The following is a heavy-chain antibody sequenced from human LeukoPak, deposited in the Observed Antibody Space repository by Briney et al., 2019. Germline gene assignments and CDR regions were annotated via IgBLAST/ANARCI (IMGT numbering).Heavy chain of an antibody. CDR1: GDSVTSNSAA. CDR3: ARSTGPIDY. J-gene: IGHJ4*02. CDR2: TYYRSKWYT. Sequence: SQTLSLTCAISGDSVTSNSAAWSWIRQSPSRGAEWLGRTYYRSKWYTYYAVSVKSRISINRDTSKNQISLQLNSVTPEDTAVYYCARSTGPIDYWGQGTLVTVSS. D-gene: IGHD1-1*01. V-gene: IGHV6-1*01.